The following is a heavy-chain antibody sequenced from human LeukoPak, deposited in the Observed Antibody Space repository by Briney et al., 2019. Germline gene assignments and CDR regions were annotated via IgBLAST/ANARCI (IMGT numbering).Heavy chain of an antibody. V-gene: IGHV4-34*01. J-gene: IGHJ4*02. CDR1: GGSFSGYY. CDR3: ARGSHYYDSSGYYLGFDY. Sequence: SGTLSLTCAVYGGSFSGYYWSWIRQPPGKGLEWIGEINHSGSTNYNPSLKSRVTISVDTSKNQFSLKLSSVTAADTAVYYCARGSHYYDSSGYYLGFDYWGQGTLVTVSS. CDR2: INHSGST. D-gene: IGHD3-22*01.